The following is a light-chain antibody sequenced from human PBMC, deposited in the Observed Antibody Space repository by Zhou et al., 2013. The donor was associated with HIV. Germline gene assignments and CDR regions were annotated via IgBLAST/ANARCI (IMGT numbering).Light chain of an antibody. CDR1: QNIDRW. Sequence: DIQMTQIPSTLSASVGDRVTITCRASQNIDRWLAWYQQKPGTAPKLIIYKTSTLENGVPSRFSGSGSGTDFTLTISSLQPDDFATYYCQLYNSYSQTWTFGQGTKVEIK. CDR3: QLYNSYSQTWT. J-gene: IGKJ1*01. CDR2: KTS. V-gene: IGKV1-5*03.